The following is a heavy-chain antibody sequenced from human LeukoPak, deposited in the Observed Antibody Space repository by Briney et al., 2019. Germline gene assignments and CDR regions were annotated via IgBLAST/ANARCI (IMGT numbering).Heavy chain of an antibody. D-gene: IGHD5-18*01. J-gene: IGHJ4*02. CDR1: GFAFSSYA. V-gene: IGHV3-23*01. CDR2: ISGSGGST. Sequence: PGGPLRLSCAASGFAFSSYAMSWVRQAPGKGLEWVSAISGSGGSTYYADSVKGRFTISRDNSKNTLYLQMNSLRAEDTAVYYCAKRVQLWPNFDYWGQGTLVTVSS. CDR3: AKRVQLWPNFDY.